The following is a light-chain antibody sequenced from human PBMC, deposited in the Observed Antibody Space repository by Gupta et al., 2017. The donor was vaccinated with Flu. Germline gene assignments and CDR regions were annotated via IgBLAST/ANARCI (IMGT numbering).Light chain of an antibody. V-gene: IGKV3-11*01. CDR1: QSIGRY. J-gene: IGKJ5*01. Sequence: RATLSCRASQSIGRYLAWYQQKPGQSPTLLIYDAFTRATGIPARFRGSDSGSGTDFTLTISSLEPEDFAVYYCQQRSKWPPTFGQGTRLAIK. CDR3: QQRSKWPPT. CDR2: DAF.